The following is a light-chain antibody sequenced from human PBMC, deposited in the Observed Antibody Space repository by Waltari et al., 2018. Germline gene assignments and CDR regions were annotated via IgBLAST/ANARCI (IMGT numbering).Light chain of an antibody. Sequence: IVMTQSPDSLAVSLGETATINCKSSQTVLYSPNNQNFLSWYHQKPGQPPKLLIYWTSIRESGVSARFSGSGSGTDFTLTIGGLQPEDFATYYCQQFHTYPLTFGGGTKVEIK. CDR1: QTVLYSPNNQNF. V-gene: IGKV4-1*01. CDR2: WTS. CDR3: QQFHTYPLT. J-gene: IGKJ4*01.